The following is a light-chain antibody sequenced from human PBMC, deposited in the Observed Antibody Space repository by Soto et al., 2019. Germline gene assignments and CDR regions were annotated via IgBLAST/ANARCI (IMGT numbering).Light chain of an antibody. Sequence: EIVLTQSPGTLSLSPGERATLSCRASQSVSSSYLAWYQQKPGQAPRLLIYGASSRATGIPDRFSGSGSGTAFTLTISRLEPEDFAVYYCQQYGSSQTFGGGTKVEIK. J-gene: IGKJ4*01. CDR1: QSVSSSY. CDR2: GAS. V-gene: IGKV3-20*01. CDR3: QQYGSSQT.